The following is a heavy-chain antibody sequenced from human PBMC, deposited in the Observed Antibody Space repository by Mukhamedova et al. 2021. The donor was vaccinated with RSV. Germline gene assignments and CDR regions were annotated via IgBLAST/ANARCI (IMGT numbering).Heavy chain of an antibody. Sequence: MYWVRQAPGKGLEWVSIIYSGGSTYYADSVKGRFITSRDNSKNTLYLQMNSLSAEDTAVYYCARALSLAGALDYWGQGTLVTVSS. V-gene: IGHV3-53*01. D-gene: IGHD3-10*01. CDR3: ARALSLAGALDY. J-gene: IGHJ4*02. CDR2: IYSGGST.